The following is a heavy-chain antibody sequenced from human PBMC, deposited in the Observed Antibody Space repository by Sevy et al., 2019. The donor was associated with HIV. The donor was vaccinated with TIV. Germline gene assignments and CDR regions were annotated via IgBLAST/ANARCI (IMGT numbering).Heavy chain of an antibody. CDR3: ARDTKTHRSSCRMGLFRCYYYGMDV. CDR2: ISYDGSNK. V-gene: IGHV3-30-3*01. Sequence: GGSLRLSCAASGFTFSSYAMHWVRQAPGKGLEWVAVISYDGSNKYYADSVKGRFTISRDNSKNTLYLQMNSLRAEDTAVYYCARDTKTHRSSCRMGLFRCYYYGMDVWGQGTTVTVSS. D-gene: IGHD6-13*01. J-gene: IGHJ6*02. CDR1: GFTFSSYA.